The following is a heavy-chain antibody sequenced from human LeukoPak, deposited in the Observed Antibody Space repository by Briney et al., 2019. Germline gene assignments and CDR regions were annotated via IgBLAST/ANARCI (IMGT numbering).Heavy chain of an antibody. D-gene: IGHD6-6*01. CDR2: ISCDGSNK. CDR1: GFTFSSYA. Sequence: GRSLRLSCAASGFTFSSYAMHWVRQAPGKGLEWVAVISCDGSNKYYADSVKGRFTISRDNSKNTLYLQMNSLRAEDTAVYYCAREGSIAARRGPYWYFDLWGRGTLVTVSS. J-gene: IGHJ2*01. CDR3: AREGSIAARRGPYWYFDL. V-gene: IGHV3-30-3*01.